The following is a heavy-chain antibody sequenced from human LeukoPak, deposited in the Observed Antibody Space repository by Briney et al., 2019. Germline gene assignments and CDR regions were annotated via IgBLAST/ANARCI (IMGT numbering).Heavy chain of an antibody. J-gene: IGHJ4*02. CDR2: ISSSSSYI. CDR3: ARDRGLGYCSSTSCYNNYFDY. D-gene: IGHD2-2*02. Sequence: GGSLRLSCVASGFTFSSYSMNWVRQAPGKGLEWVSSISSSSSYIYYADSVKGRFTISRDNAKNSLYLQMNSLRAEDTAVYYCARDRGLGYCSSTSCYNNYFDYWGQGTLVTVSS. CDR1: GFTFSSYS. V-gene: IGHV3-21*01.